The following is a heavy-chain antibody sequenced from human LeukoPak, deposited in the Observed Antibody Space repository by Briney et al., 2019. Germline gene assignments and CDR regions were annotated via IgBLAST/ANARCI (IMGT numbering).Heavy chain of an antibody. Sequence: GGPLRLSCAASGFTFSSYSMNWVRQAPGKGLEWVSSISSSSSYIYYADSVKGRFTISRDNAKNSLYLQMNSLRAEDTAVYYRARDLYSGSYSYFDYWGQGTLVTVSS. CDR2: ISSSSSYI. D-gene: IGHD1-26*01. CDR1: GFTFSSYS. V-gene: IGHV3-21*01. CDR3: ARDLYSGSYSYFDY. J-gene: IGHJ4*02.